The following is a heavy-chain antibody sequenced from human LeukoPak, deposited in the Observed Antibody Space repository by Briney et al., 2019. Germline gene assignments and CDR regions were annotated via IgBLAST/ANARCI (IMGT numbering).Heavy chain of an antibody. CDR1: GGSFTRYY. Sequence: PSETLSLTCTVSGGSFTRYYWNWIRQPPGKGLEWVGYIYNSGTTNYNPSLKSRATISADTSKRQVSLRLSSVTAADTAVYYCAEGGYCDVSSCSAPLFDWWGQGTPVTVSS. V-gene: IGHV4-59*01. CDR2: IYNSGTT. D-gene: IGHD2-15*01. J-gene: IGHJ4*02. CDR3: AEGGYCDVSSCSAPLFDW.